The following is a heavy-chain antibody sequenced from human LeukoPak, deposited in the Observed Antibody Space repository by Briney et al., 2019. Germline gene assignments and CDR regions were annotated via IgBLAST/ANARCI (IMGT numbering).Heavy chain of an antibody. CDR1: GFTLNTYT. J-gene: IGHJ6*02. D-gene: IGHD2/OR15-2a*01. CDR2: ISSSGSTI. CDR3: ARDHTSLLGGMHV. Sequence: GGSLRLSCAPSGFTLNTYTMNWVRQPPGKGLEWVSYISSSGSTIYYADSVKGRFTISRDNAKNSLYLQMNSLRAEDTAVYYCARDHTSLLGGMHVWGQGTTVTVSS. V-gene: IGHV3-48*04.